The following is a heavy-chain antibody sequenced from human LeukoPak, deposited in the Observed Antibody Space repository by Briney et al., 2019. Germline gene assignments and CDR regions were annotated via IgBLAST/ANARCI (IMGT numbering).Heavy chain of an antibody. CDR2: ISSNGGST. CDR1: GFTFSSYA. D-gene: IGHD5-24*01. J-gene: IGHJ4*02. Sequence: GGSLRLSCSASGFTFSSYAMHWVRQAPGKGLEYVSAISSNGGSTYYADSVKGRFTISRDNSKNTLYLQMSSLRAEDTAVYYCVKSQSRQQCYFDYWGQGTLVTVSS. CDR3: VKSQSRQQCYFDY. V-gene: IGHV3-64D*06.